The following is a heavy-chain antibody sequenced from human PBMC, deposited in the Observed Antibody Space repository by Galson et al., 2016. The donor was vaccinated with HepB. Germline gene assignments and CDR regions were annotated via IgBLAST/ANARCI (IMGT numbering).Heavy chain of an antibody. CDR2: IWYDGGNK. CDR3: ARERPDIAVAAFDY. D-gene: IGHD6-19*01. Sequence: SLRLSCAASGFTFSHYGMHWIRQAPGRGLEWVAVIWYDGGNKFYADSVQGRFTISRDNSKNTLHLQMNDLRAEDTAVYYCARERPDIAVAAFDYWGQGTLVTVSS. J-gene: IGHJ4*02. V-gene: IGHV3-33*01. CDR1: GFTFSHYG.